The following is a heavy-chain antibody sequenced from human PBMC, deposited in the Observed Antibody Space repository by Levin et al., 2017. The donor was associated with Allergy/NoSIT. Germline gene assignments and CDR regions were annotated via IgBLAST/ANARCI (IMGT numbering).Heavy chain of an antibody. CDR2: IHSSGTT. J-gene: IGHJ6*02. V-gene: IGHV4-61*08. Sequence: QSQTLSLTCTVSGGSVSSNDYYWDWIRQSPGTGLEWIGYIHSSGTTNYNPSLKSRLTISVDTSKNRFSLRLSSMTAADTAVYYCARDKGGYGLDVWGQGTTVTVSS. D-gene: IGHD3-16*01. CDR1: GGSVSSNDYY. CDR3: ARDKGGYGLDV.